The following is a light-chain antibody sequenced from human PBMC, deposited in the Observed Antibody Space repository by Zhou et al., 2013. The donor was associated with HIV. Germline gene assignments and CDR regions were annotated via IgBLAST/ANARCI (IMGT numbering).Light chain of an antibody. V-gene: IGKV1-5*03. CDR2: KAS. CDR1: QSIRGW. CDR3: QQYASFSQT. Sequence: DIQMTQSPSTLSASVGDRVTITCRASQSIRGWLAWYQQKPGEAPKLLVYKASSLESGVPSRFSGSGLGTEFTLTISGLQPDDFATYYCQQYASFSQTFGQGTKVDIK. J-gene: IGKJ1*01.